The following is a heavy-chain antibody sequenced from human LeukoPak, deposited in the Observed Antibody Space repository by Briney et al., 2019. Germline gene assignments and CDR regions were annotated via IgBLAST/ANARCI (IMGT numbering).Heavy chain of an antibody. Sequence: GGSLRLTRASSGCTFRSYCMNGVRQAPGKGLEWVSSISSSSSYIYYADSVKGRFTISRDNAKNSLYLQMNSLRTEDTAVYYCTRNVGGVTPLDCWGQGTLVTVSS. CDR2: ISSSSSYI. CDR3: TRNVGGVTPLDC. CDR1: GCTFRSYC. D-gene: IGHD3-16*01. V-gene: IGHV3-21*01. J-gene: IGHJ4*02.